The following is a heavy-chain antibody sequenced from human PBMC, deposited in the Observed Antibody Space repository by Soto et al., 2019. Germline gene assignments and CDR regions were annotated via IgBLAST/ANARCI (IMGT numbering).Heavy chain of an antibody. J-gene: IGHJ4*02. D-gene: IGHD5-12*01. CDR1: GFTFNNFP. CDR2: ITKNSDRT. Sequence: PGGSLRLSCAASGFTFNNFPMSWVRQAPGKGLEWVSSITKNSDRTFYAASVKGRFTISRDNSRNAVFLQLNSLREEDTALYYCAEGGFYDGFDYWGQGT. V-gene: IGHV3-23*01. CDR3: AEGGFYDGFDY.